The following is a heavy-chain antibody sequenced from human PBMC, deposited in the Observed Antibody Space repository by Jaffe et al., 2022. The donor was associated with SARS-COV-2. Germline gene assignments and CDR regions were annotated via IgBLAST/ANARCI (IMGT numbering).Heavy chain of an antibody. CDR1: GYTFTGYY. Sequence: QVQLVQSGAEVKKPGASVKVSCKASGYTFTGYYMHWVRQAPGQGLEWMGRINPNSGGTNYAQKFQGRVTMTRDTSISTAYMELSRLRSDDTAVYYCARGDKNIVLMVYAIDGRGYFDYWGQGTLVTVSS. CDR2: INPNSGGT. CDR3: ARGDKNIVLMVYAIDGRGYFDY. J-gene: IGHJ4*02. V-gene: IGHV1-2*06. D-gene: IGHD2-8*01.